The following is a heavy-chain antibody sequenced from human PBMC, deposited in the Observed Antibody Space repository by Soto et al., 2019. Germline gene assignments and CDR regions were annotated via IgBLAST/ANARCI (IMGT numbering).Heavy chain of an antibody. CDR3: ARGPPYYDILTGYTNWFDP. D-gene: IGHD3-9*01. Sequence: GGSLSLSCAASGFTVSSNYMSWVRQAPGKGLEWVSVIYSGGSTYYADSVKGRFTISRDNSKNTLYLQMNSLRAEDTAVYYCARGPPYYDILTGYTNWFDPWGQGTLVTVSS. J-gene: IGHJ5*02. CDR1: GFTVSSNY. V-gene: IGHV3-66*01. CDR2: IYSGGST.